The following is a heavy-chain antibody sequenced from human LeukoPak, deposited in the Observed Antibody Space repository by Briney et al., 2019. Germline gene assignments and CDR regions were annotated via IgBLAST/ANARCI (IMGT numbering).Heavy chain of an antibody. CDR2: IYTSGST. CDR3: ARDLYSSSWDPTFDY. J-gene: IGHJ4*02. V-gene: IGHV4-4*07. CDR1: GGSISSYY. Sequence: SETLSLTCTVSGGSISSYYWSWIRQPAGKGLEWIGRIYTSGSTNYNPSLKSRVTMSVDTSKNQFSLKLSSVTAADTAVYYCARDLYSSSWDPTFDYWGQGTLVTVSS. D-gene: IGHD6-13*01.